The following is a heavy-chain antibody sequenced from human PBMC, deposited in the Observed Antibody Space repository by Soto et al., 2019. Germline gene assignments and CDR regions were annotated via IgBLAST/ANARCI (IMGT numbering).Heavy chain of an antibody. CDR2: INPSGGST. J-gene: IGHJ4*02. D-gene: IGHD7-27*01. Sequence: GGSLRLSCAASGFTFSSYGMHWVRQAPGQGLEWMGIINPSGGSTSYAQKFQGRVTMTRDTSTSTVYMELSSLRSEDTAVYYCARGVLGIRLLFDYWGQGTLVTVSS. V-gene: IGHV1-46*01. CDR3: ARGVLGIRLLFDY. CDR1: GFTFSSYG.